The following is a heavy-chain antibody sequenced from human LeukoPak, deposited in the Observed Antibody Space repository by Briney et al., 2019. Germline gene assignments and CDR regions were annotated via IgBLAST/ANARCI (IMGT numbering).Heavy chain of an antibody. Sequence: SETLSLTCTVSGGSISSYYWSWIRQPPGKGLEWIGSIHYSGSTTYNPSLKSPVTISVDTSKNQFSLKLSSVTAADTAVYYCARRLGSSSTGFDYWGQGTLVTISS. D-gene: IGHD2-2*01. V-gene: IGHV4-59*08. CDR3: ARRLGSSSTGFDY. CDR1: GGSISSYY. J-gene: IGHJ4*02. CDR2: IHYSGST.